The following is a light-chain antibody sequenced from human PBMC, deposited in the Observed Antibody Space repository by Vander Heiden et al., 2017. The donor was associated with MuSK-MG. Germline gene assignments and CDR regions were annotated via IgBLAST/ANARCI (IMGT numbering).Light chain of an antibody. CDR1: SGHSSYA. CDR2: LNSDGSH. J-gene: IGLJ3*02. V-gene: IGLV4-69*01. CDR3: QTWGTGYWV. Sequence: LVLTHSPSASASLRASVKLTCTLSSGHSSYAIAWHQQQPEKGPRYLMKLNSDGSHSKGDGIPDRFAGSSSGAERYLTISSLQSEDEADYYCQTWGTGYWVFGGGTKLTVL.